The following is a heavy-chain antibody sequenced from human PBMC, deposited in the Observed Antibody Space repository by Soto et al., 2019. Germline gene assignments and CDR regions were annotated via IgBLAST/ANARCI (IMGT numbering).Heavy chain of an antibody. V-gene: IGHV4-31*03. CDR3: ARGRGYSYGPYYFDY. J-gene: IGHJ4*02. D-gene: IGHD5-18*01. CDR1: GGSISSEGYY. Sequence: NPSETLSLTCTVSGGSISSEGYYWSWFRQPPGKGLEWIGDIYYSGSTYYHPSLKSRLTMSGDTSKSQFSLKRSSVTAADTAVYYCARGRGYSYGPYYFDYWGQGTLVTVSS. CDR2: IYYSGST.